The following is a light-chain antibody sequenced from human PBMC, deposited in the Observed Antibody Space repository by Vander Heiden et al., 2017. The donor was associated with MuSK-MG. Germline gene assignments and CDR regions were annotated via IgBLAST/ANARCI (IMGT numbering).Light chain of an antibody. CDR2: GAS. Sequence: EIVMTQSPATLSVSPGERATLSCRASQSIGTNLAWYQQKPGQAPRRLIFGASTRDTGIPARFSGSGDGKEFTLTISSRQSEEFAVYYCQQDENCPPIIFGQGTRLDSK. V-gene: IGKV3D-15*01. J-gene: IGKJ5*01. CDR3: QQDENCPPII. CDR1: QSIGTN.